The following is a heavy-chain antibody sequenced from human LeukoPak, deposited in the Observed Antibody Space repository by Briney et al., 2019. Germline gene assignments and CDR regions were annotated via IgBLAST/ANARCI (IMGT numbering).Heavy chain of an antibody. CDR3: TTDRGYIVVVPAAMGTDY. Sequence: GGSLRLSCVASGFTFGSYWMNWVRQAPGKGLEWVGRIKSKTDGGTTDYAAPVKGRFTISRDDSKNTLYLQMNSLKTEDTAVYYCTTDRGYIVVVPAAMGTDYWGQGTLVTVSS. J-gene: IGHJ4*02. D-gene: IGHD2-2*01. CDR1: GFTFGSYW. V-gene: IGHV3-15*01. CDR2: IKSKTDGGTT.